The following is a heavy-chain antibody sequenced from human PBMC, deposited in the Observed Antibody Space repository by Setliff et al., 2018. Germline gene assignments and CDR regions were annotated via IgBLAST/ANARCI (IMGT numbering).Heavy chain of an antibody. CDR3: TRAYSGSHDY. V-gene: IGHV4-39*07. D-gene: IGHD1-26*01. CDR1: DDSTMTTNNY. Sequence: SETLSLTCSVSDDSTMTTNNYWGWIRQSPGKGLEWIGSIHHTGTTNYNPSLKSRVTMSVDKSRNQFSLRLTSVTAADTAIYYCTRAYSGSHDYWGQGTLVTVSS. J-gene: IGHJ4*02. CDR2: IHHTGTT.